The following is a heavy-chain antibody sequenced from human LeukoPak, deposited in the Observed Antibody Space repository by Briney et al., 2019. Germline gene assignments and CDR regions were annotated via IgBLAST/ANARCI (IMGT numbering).Heavy chain of an antibody. CDR3: ARSTDSSGYYQRYFDY. CDR1: GGSISSYHYY. J-gene: IGHJ4*02. Sequence: PSQTLSLTCTVSGGSISSYHYYWRWIRQPAGKGLERNEHIYTRESTNNNPSLKSLVTETVHTSHNLFSMKLSSVHAADKAVYCCARSTDSSGYYQRYFDYWGQGTRVTVSS. D-gene: IGHD3-22*01. CDR2: IYTREST. V-gene: IGHV4-61*09.